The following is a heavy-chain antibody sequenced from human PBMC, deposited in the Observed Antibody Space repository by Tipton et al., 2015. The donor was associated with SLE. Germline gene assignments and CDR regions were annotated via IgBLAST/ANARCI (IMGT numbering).Heavy chain of an antibody. CDR3: ARDDRGINGEY. J-gene: IGHJ1*01. CDR1: GFTFSNSW. V-gene: IGHV3-7*01. D-gene: IGHD3-10*01. CDR2: IQQDGNDK. Sequence: SLRLSCTASGFTFSNSWMSWVRQAPGKGLEWVAHIQQDGNDKYYVDSLKGRFTISRDNAKNSLYLQMNSLRAEDTAVYYCARDDRGINGEYWGQGTLVTVSS.